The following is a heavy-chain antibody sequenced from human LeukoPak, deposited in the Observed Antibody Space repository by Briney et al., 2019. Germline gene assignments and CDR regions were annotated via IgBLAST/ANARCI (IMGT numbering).Heavy chain of an antibody. CDR3: ARDARGWSGFDY. J-gene: IGHJ4*02. CDR2: IYTTGNT. CDR1: GGSISSYY. Sequence: PSETLSPTCSVSGGSISSYYWSWIRQPAGKGREWIGRIYTTGNTDYNPSLKSRVTMSVDTSKNQFSLNLSSVTAADTAVYYWARDARGWSGFDYWGQGTLVTVSS. V-gene: IGHV4-4*07. D-gene: IGHD3-3*01.